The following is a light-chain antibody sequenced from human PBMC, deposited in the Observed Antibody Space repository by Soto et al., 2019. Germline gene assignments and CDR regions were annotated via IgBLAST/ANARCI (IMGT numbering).Light chain of an antibody. CDR1: SSDVGGYNY. CDR2: EVS. J-gene: IGLJ1*01. Sequence: QSVLTQPASASGSPGQSITISCTGTSSDVGGYNYVSWYQQHPGKAPKLMICEVSNRPLGVSNRFSGSKSGNTASLTISGLQAEDEADYYCTSYTSSSTLDVFGTGTKVTVL. V-gene: IGLV2-14*01. CDR3: TSYTSSSTLDV.